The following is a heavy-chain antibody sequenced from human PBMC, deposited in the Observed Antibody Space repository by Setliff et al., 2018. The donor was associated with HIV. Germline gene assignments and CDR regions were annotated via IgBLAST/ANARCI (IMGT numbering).Heavy chain of an antibody. CDR3: ARGGSPDFDY. CDR2: ISTSGST. CDR1: GGSISSDY. Sequence: SETLSLTCSVSGGSISSDYWSWIRQPPGKGLEWIGYISTSGSTKYNPSLKSRVTMSVDTSKNQFSLKLSSVTAADTAVYYCARGGSPDFDYWGQGTLVTVSS. J-gene: IGHJ4*02. V-gene: IGHV4-4*09. D-gene: IGHD3-16*01.